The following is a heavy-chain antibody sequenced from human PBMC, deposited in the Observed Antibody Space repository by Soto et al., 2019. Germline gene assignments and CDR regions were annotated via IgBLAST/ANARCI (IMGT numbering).Heavy chain of an antibody. Sequence: QVQLVESGGGVVQPGRSLRLSCAASGFTFSSYAMHWVRQAPGKGLEWVAVISYDGSNKYYADSVKGRFTISRDNSKNXLYLQMNSLRAEDTAVYYCARDLAVVVVAATPFDYWGQGTRVTVSS. D-gene: IGHD2-15*01. CDR3: ARDLAVVVVAATPFDY. J-gene: IGHJ4*02. CDR1: GFTFSSYA. V-gene: IGHV3-30-3*01. CDR2: ISYDGSNK.